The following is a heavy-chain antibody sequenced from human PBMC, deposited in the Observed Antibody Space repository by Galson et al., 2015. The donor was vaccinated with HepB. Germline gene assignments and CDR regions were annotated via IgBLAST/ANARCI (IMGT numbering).Heavy chain of an antibody. Sequence: SLRLSCAASGFALTNYGMQWVRQAPGKGLEWVAYISRDSVTKHYADSVKGRFIVSRDAYKNTLYLQMYSLRVEDTAIYYCARDDGVAGEDTWGQGTLVSVSS. D-gene: IGHD6-19*01. J-gene: IGHJ5*02. V-gene: IGHV3-30-3*01. CDR3: ARDDGVAGEDT. CDR2: ISRDSVTK. CDR1: GFALTNYG.